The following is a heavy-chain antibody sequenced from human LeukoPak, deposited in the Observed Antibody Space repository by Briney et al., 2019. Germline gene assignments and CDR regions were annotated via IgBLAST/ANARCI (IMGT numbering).Heavy chain of an antibody. D-gene: IGHD2-21*01. J-gene: IGHJ4*02. CDR3: ARDRLGYCGYGSCLLFDN. Sequence: ASVKVSCKASGYTFPDYGISWVREAPGQGLEWMGWISADMGNTNYAQNFQGKVTKTRDRSTSTGYMELTSLPSDDTAGYYWARDRLGYCGYGSCLLFDNWGQGTLVTVSS. CDR2: ISADMGNT. V-gene: IGHV1-18*01. CDR1: GYTFPDYG.